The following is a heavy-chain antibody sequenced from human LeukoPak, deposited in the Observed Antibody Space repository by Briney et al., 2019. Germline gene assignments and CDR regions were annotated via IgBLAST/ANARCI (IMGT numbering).Heavy chain of an antibody. CDR1: GGSFSGYY. D-gene: IGHD4-11*01. CDR3: ARYMTTAPYFDY. CDR2: IDHSGST. V-gene: IGHV4-34*01. Sequence: SETLSLTCAVYGGSFSGYYWSWIRQPPGKGLEWIGEIDHSGSTNYNPSLKSRVTISVDTSKNQFSLKLSSVTAADTAVYYCARYMTTAPYFDYWGQGTLVTVSS. J-gene: IGHJ4*02.